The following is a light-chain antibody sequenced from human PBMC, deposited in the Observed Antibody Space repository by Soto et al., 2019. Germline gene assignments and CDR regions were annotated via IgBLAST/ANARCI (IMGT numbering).Light chain of an antibody. Sequence: DIQMTQSPSTLSASVGDRVTITCRASQSISSWLAWYQQKPGKAPKLLIYDASSLESGVPSRFSGSGSGTAFTHTISSLQPDDFATYYCQQYNSYSLFTFGPGTKVDIK. V-gene: IGKV1-5*01. CDR3: QQYNSYSLFT. CDR1: QSISSW. J-gene: IGKJ3*01. CDR2: DAS.